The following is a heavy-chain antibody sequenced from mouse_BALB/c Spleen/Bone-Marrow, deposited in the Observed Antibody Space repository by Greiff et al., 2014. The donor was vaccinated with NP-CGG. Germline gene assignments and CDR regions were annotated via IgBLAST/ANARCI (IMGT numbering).Heavy chain of an antibody. CDR1: GYSFTDYN. CDR2: IDPYTGGA. Sequence: EVQLQQSGPELVKPGASVKVSCRTSGYSFTDYNIYWVKQSHGKSLEWIGYIDPYTGGASYNQKFKGKASLIVDKSSSSAFMHLSSLTSEDSAVYYCGRSGFPYWGQGTLVTVSA. V-gene: IGHV1S135*01. J-gene: IGHJ3*01. CDR3: GRSGFPY.